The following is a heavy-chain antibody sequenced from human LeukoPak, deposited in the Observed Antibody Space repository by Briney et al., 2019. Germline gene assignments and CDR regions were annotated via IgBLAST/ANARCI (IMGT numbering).Heavy chain of an antibody. Sequence: SETLSLTCTVSGGSSSSSSYYWGWIRQPPGKGLEWIGSIYYSGSTYYNPSLKSRVTISVDTSKNQFSLKLSSVTAADTAVYYCARRRAVAVDYWGQGTLVTVSS. CDR2: IYYSGST. CDR3: ARRRAVAVDY. J-gene: IGHJ4*02. V-gene: IGHV4-39*01. D-gene: IGHD2-15*01. CDR1: GGSSSSSSYY.